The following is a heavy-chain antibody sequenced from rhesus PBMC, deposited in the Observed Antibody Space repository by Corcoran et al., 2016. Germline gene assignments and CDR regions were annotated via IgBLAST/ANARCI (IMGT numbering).Heavy chain of an antibody. CDR2: IDGNRPST. CDR1: GGSISGYYY. CDR3: ARATTVATVGYFDF. J-gene: IGHJ1*01. D-gene: IGHD4-29*01. Sequence: QVKLQQWGEGLVKPSETLSLTCAVYGGSISGYYYWGWIRQAPGKGLDWIGNIDGNRPSTNYNPSLRNRVSISKDPSKNQFSLRLSSVTAADTAVYYCARATTVATVGYFDFWGQGALVTVSS. V-gene: IGHV4-73*01.